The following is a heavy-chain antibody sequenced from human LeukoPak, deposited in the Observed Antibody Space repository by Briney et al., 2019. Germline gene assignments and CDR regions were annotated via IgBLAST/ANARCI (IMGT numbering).Heavy chain of an antibody. D-gene: IGHD1-26*01. Sequence: GGSLRLSCAASGFTFSSYAMSWVRQAPGKGLEWVSAISGSGGSTYYADSVKGRFTISRDNSKNTLYLQMNSLRAEDTAVYYCAKSPGIVGATCSDYWGQGTLVTVSS. J-gene: IGHJ4*02. CDR2: ISGSGGST. V-gene: IGHV3-23*01. CDR1: GFTFSSYA. CDR3: AKSPGIVGATCSDY.